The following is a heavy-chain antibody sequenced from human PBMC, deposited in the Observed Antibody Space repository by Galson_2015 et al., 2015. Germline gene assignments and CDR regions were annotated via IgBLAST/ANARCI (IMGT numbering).Heavy chain of an antibody. CDR1: GYTFTTYG. J-gene: IGHJ4*01. CDR2: ISPYDDYT. Sequence: SVKVSCKASGYTFTTYGVSWVRQAPGQGLEWMGRISPYDDYTNYARRLQGRLTMTTDTSTSTAYMELRSLRSDDTAVYFCARADNSADFFDYWGHGTLVTVSS. CDR3: ARADNSADFFDY. D-gene: IGHD1-20*01. V-gene: IGHV1-18*01.